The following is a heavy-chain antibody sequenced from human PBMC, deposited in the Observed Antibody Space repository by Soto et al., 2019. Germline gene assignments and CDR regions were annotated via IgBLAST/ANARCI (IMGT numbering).Heavy chain of an antibody. V-gene: IGHV3-23*01. Sequence: PGGSLRLSCAASGFTFSNYAVSWVRQSPGRGLEWVASISDGGGSTKYADSVNGRFTISRDNSRNTLFLQMDTLRAEDTAVYYCARLPYSYVSLYFFDFWGQGTLVTVSS. CDR3: ARLPYSYVSLYFFDF. CDR2: ISDGGGST. D-gene: IGHD5-18*01. J-gene: IGHJ4*02. CDR1: GFTFSNYA.